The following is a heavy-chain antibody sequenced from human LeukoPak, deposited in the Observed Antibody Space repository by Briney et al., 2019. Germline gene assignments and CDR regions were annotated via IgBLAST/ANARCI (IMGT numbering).Heavy chain of an antibody. CDR3: ARDAAGEIDY. V-gene: IGHV4-59*01. Sequence: SETLSLTCTVSGGSISTYYWTWLRQPPGKGLEWVGNIYYTGSTNYNPSLKSRVTLSIDTSKKQFSLGLTSVTAADTAVYYCARDAAGEIDYWGQGILVTVAS. D-gene: IGHD6-19*01. J-gene: IGHJ4*02. CDR1: GGSISTYY. CDR2: IYYTGST.